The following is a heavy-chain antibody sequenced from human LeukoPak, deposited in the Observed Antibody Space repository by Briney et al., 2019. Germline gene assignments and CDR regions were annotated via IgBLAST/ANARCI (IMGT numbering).Heavy chain of an antibody. CDR3: ARLLGDLVVYYYYMDV. V-gene: IGHV4-38-2*02. CDR1: GYSLSSGYY. D-gene: IGHD2-21*01. Sequence: SQTLSLTCTVSGYSLSSGYYWGWIRQPPGKGLEWIGSFYHSGNTYYNPSLESRVTISVDTSKNQFSLNLSSVTAADTAVYYCARLLGDLVVYYYYMDVWGKGTTVTVSS. CDR2: FYHSGNT. J-gene: IGHJ6*03.